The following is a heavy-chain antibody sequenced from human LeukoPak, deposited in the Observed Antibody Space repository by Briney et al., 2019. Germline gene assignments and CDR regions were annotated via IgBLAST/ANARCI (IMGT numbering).Heavy chain of an antibody. CDR2: INPNSGGT. CDR1: GYTFPAYF. J-gene: IGHJ4*02. D-gene: IGHD5-18*01. Sequence: ASVKVSCKASGYTFPAYFMHWVRQAPGQGLEWMGWINPNSGGTHYAQKFQGRVAMTRDTSISTAYMELSRLRSDDTAVYYCARDPGYSSPRGDYWGQGTLVTVSS. V-gene: IGHV1-2*02. CDR3: ARDPGYSSPRGDY.